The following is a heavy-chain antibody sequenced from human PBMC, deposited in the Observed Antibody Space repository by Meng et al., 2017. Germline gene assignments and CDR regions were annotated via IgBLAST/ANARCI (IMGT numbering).Heavy chain of an antibody. CDR3: ARGYYGSGLFDP. V-gene: IGHV1-8*03. J-gene: IGHJ5*02. Sequence: QVQLVQSGAEVKKPGSSVKVSCKASGGTFSSYAISWVRQAPGQGLEWMGWMNPNSGNTGYAQKFQGRVTITRNTSISTAYMELSSLRSEDTAVYYCARGYYGSGLFDPWGQGTLVTVSS. D-gene: IGHD3-10*01. CDR1: GGTFSSYA. CDR2: MNPNSGNT.